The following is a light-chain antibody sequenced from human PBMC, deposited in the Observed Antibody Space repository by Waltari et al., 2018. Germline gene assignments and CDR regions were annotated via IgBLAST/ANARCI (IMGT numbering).Light chain of an antibody. Sequence: QSVLTQPPSASGTPGQRVTISCSGSSSNIGSNYVYWYQQLPGTAPKLLIYRNNQRPCGVPDRFSGSKSGTSASLAISGLRSEDEADYYCAAWDDSLSGSYVFGTGTKVTVL. CDR1: SSNIGSNY. J-gene: IGLJ1*01. V-gene: IGLV1-47*01. CDR2: RNN. CDR3: AAWDDSLSGSYV.